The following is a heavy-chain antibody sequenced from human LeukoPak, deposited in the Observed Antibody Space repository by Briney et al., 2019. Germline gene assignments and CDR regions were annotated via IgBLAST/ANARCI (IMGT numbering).Heavy chain of an antibody. J-gene: IGHJ4*02. CDR3: AREFTQRDY. CDR2: ISGSDGTI. CDR1: GFTFSDYY. V-gene: IGHV3-11*01. Sequence: GGSLKLSCVTSGFTFSDYYMSWIRQAPGKGLEWVSYISGSDGTIKYADSVKGRFTISRDNAKNSLYLQMNSLRVEDTAVYYCAREFTQRDYWGQGTLVTVSS.